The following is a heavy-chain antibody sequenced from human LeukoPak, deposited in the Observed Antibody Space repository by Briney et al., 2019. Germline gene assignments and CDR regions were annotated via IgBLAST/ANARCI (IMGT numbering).Heavy chain of an antibody. D-gene: IGHD5-18*01. CDR2: ISGSGGST. CDR1: GFTFSSYA. V-gene: IGHV3-23*01. J-gene: IGHJ6*02. Sequence: GGSLRLSCAASGFTFSSYAMSWVRQAPGKGLEWVSAISGSGGSTYYADSVKGRFTISRDNSKNTLYLQMNSLRAEDTAVYYCASDTAMAFYYYYGMDVWGQGTTVTVSS. CDR3: ASDTAMAFYYYYGMDV.